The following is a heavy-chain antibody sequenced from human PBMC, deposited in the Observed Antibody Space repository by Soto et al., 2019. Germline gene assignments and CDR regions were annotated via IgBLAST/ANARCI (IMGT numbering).Heavy chain of an antibody. Sequence: QVQLQESGPGLVKPSETLSLTCTVSGGSISSYYWSWIRQPPGKGLEWIGYIYYSGRTNYNPSLEGRVTISVDTSKTPFSLTLSSVTAADTAVYYCARLGIGGDWFDPWGQGTLVTVSS. V-gene: IGHV4-59*08. CDR1: GGSISSYY. D-gene: IGHD7-27*01. J-gene: IGHJ5*02. CDR3: ARLGIGGDWFDP. CDR2: IYYSGRT.